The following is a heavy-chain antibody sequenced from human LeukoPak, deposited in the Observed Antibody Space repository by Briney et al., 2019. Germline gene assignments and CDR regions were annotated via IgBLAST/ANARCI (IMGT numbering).Heavy chain of an antibody. CDR1: GGSISSDY. J-gene: IGHJ3*02. V-gene: IGHV4-59*01. Sequence: SETLSLTCTVSGGSISSDYWSWIRQPPGKGLEWIGYIYYSGSTNYNPSLKSRVTISVDTSKNQFSLKLSSVTAADTAVYYCARGPVTYYYDRSGNDAFDIWGQGTMVTASS. CDR2: IYYSGST. D-gene: IGHD3-22*01. CDR3: ARGPVTYYYDRSGNDAFDI.